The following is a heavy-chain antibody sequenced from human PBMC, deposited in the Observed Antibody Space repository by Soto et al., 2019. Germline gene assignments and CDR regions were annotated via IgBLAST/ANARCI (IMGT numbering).Heavy chain of an antibody. J-gene: IGHJ6*02. CDR3: ARGRGGYSYGYLQYYGMDV. Sequence: SETLSLTCAVYGGSFSGYYWSWIRQPPGKGLEWIGEINHSGSTNYNPSLKSRVTISVDTSKNQFSLKLSSVTAADTAVYYCARGRGGYSYGYLQYYGMDVWGQGTTVT. CDR2: INHSGST. V-gene: IGHV4-34*01. CDR1: GGSFSGYY. D-gene: IGHD5-18*01.